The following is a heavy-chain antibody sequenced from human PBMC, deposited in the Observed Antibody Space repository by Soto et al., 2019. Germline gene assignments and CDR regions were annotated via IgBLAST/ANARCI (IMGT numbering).Heavy chain of an antibody. CDR3: GRLAEAATGHTDFDF. CDR2: IHSSGGT. Sequence: LSLTCTVSGAPIKSRNYFWGWIRQPPGKGLEFVGSIHSSGGTYYNPALKSRVTVSVDLSNSHFSLSLKSLTATDTAVYYCGRLAEAATGHTDFDFWGQGTLVTVSS. V-gene: IGHV4-39*02. D-gene: IGHD2-15*01. CDR1: GAPIKSRNYF. J-gene: IGHJ4*02.